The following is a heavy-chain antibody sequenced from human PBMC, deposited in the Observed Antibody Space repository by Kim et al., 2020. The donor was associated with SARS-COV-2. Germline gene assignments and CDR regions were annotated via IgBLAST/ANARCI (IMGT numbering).Heavy chain of an antibody. CDR3: ARDSGYYDFWSGRPGFDP. D-gene: IGHD3-3*01. J-gene: IGHJ5*02. V-gene: IGHV7-4-1*02. CDR2: INTNTGNP. Sequence: ASVKVSCKASGYTFTSYAMNWVRQAPGQGLEWMGWINTNTGNPTYAQGFTGRFVFSLDTSVSTAYLQISSLKAEDTAVYYCARDSGYYDFWSGRPGFDPWGQGNLVTVSS. CDR1: GYTFTSYA.